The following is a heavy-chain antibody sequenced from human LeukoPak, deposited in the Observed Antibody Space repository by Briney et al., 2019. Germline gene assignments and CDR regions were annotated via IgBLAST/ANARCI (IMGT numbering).Heavy chain of an antibody. CDR3: AKDGYNYDSSGHFDY. D-gene: IGHD3-22*01. J-gene: IGHJ4*02. V-gene: IGHV3-23*01. CDR2: ISGSGGAT. Sequence: GGSLRLSCAASGFTFSLFAMHWVRQAPGKGLEWVSSISGSGGATYHADADSVKGRFTISRDNSKNALYLQINNLRAEDTAVYYCAKDGYNYDSSGHFDYWGQGTLVTVSS. CDR1: GFTFSLFA.